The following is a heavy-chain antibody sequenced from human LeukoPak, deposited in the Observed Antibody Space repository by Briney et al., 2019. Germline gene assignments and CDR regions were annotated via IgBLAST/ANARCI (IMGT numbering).Heavy chain of an antibody. Sequence: PGGSLRLSCAASGFTFSSHWMHWVRQAPGKGLVWVSRISSDGTNTNYADSVKGRFTISRDNSKNTLYLQMNSLRAEDTAVYYCAKEGITIFGVVIPYLYWGQGTLVTVSS. D-gene: IGHD3-3*01. CDR1: GFTFSSHW. CDR2: ISSDGTNT. J-gene: IGHJ4*02. CDR3: AKEGITIFGVVIPYLY. V-gene: IGHV3-74*01.